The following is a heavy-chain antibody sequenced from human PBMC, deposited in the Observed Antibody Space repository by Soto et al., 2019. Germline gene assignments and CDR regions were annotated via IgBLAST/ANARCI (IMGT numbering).Heavy chain of an antibody. Sequence: SETLSLTCSVSGGSISNDDYYWAWIRQPPGKGLEWIGHIYYNGNTYYNPSLKSRLTMSLDTSQNQFSLHLTSVIAADSASYFCARATTVTSSFFYYGLDVWGQGTTVTVSS. V-gene: IGHV4-30-4*08. J-gene: IGHJ6*02. CDR3: ARATTVTSSFFYYGLDV. D-gene: IGHD4-17*01. CDR2: IYYNGNT. CDR1: GGSISNDDYY.